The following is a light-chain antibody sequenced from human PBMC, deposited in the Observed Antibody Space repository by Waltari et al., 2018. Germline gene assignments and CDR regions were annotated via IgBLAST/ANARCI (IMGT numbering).Light chain of an antibody. CDR1: SSDVGVYNY. Sequence: QSALTQPASVSGSPGQSITISCTGTSSDVGVYNYVSWYQQHPGRAPKLMIYEVSNRPSGISNRFSGSKSGNTASLTISGLQADDEADYYCSSYTSSGTQVFGGGTKLTVL. CDR3: SSYTSSGTQV. J-gene: IGLJ3*02. CDR2: EVS. V-gene: IGLV2-14*01.